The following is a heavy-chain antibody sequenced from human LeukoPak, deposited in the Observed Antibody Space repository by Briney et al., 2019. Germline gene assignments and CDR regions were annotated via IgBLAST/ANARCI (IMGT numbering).Heavy chain of an antibody. V-gene: IGHV4-4*07. CDR3: ARGDGYCTNGVCYVINAFDI. Sequence: SETLSLTCTVSGGSISSYYWSWIRQPAGKGLEWIGRIYTSGSTNYNPSLKSRVTMSVDTSRNQFSLKLSSVTAADTAVYYCARGDGYCTNGVCYVINAFDIWGQGTMVTVSS. CDR1: GGSISSYY. D-gene: IGHD2-8*01. CDR2: IYTSGST. J-gene: IGHJ3*02.